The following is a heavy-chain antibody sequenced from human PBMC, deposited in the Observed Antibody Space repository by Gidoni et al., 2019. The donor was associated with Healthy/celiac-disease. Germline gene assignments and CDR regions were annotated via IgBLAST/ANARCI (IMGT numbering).Heavy chain of an antibody. CDR2: IYYSGST. CDR3: ARDQRGGYSYGRYGMDV. D-gene: IGHD5-18*01. Sequence: QVQLQESGPGLVKPSQTLSLTCTVSGGSISSGGYYWSWIRQHPGKGLEWSGYIYYSGSTYYNPSLKSRVTISVDTSKNQFSLKLSSVTAADTAVYYCARDQRGGYSYGRYGMDVWGQGTTVTVSS. CDR1: GGSISSGGYY. V-gene: IGHV4-31*03. J-gene: IGHJ6*02.